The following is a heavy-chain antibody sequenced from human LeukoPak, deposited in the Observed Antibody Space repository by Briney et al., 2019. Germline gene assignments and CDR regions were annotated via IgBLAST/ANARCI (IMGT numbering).Heavy chain of an antibody. Sequence: SETLSLTCTVSGGSISSYYWSWIRQPPGKGLEWIGYIYYSGSTNYNPSLKSRVTISVDTSKNQFSLKLSSVTAADTAVYYCARHRQYYDILTGPLDYWGQGTLVTVSS. J-gene: IGHJ4*02. CDR3: ARHRQYYDILTGPLDY. CDR1: GGSISSYY. V-gene: IGHV4-59*08. D-gene: IGHD3-9*01. CDR2: IYYSGST.